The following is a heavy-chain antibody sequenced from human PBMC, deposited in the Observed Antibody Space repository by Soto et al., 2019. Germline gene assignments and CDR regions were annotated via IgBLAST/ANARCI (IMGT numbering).Heavy chain of an antibody. J-gene: IGHJ4*02. CDR2: ISYDGSNK. CDR1: GFTFSSYG. D-gene: IGHD6-13*01. Sequence: GGSPRLSCAASGFTFSSYGMHWVRQAPGKGLEWVAVISYDGSNKYYADSVKGRFTISRDNSKNTLYLQMNSLRAEDTAVYYCAKDGSSSWYYYFDYWGQGTLVTVSS. V-gene: IGHV3-30*18. CDR3: AKDGSSSWYYYFDY.